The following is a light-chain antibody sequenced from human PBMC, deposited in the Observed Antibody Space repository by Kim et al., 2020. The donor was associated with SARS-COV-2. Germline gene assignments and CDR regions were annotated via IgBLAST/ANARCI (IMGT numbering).Light chain of an antibody. CDR2: HYS. V-gene: IGLV3-1*01. Sequence: SYELTQPPSVSVSPGQTASISCSGDNSGDKYACWYQYKPRQSPVLVLYHYSNRHPAIPVRFPFSNSGNTATLSITGTQALYEADYYCQAWDSSTGLVFG. CDR3: QAWDSSTGLV. J-gene: IGLJ2*01. CDR1: NSGDKY.